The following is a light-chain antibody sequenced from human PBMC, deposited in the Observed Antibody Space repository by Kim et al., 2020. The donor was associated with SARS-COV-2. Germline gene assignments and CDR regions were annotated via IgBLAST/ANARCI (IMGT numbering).Light chain of an antibody. CDR3: QQYDNPPLT. CDR1: QDISNY. V-gene: IGKV1-33*01. J-gene: IGKJ4*01. CDR2: DAS. Sequence: DIQMTQSPSSLSASVGDRVTITCQASQDISNYLNWYQQKPGKAPKLLIYDASNLETGVPSRFSGSGSGTDFTFTISSLQPEDIATYYCQQYDNPPLTFGGGTKVEI.